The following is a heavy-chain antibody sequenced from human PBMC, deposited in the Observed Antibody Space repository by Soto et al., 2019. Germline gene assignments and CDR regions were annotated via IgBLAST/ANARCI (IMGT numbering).Heavy chain of an antibody. Sequence: EVQLLESGGGLVQPGGSLRLSCAASGFTFSSYAMSWVRQAPGKGLEWVSAISGSGGSTYYADSVKGRFTISRDNSKNTLYLQMNSLRAEDTAVYYCAKDDRVDSGSSLPSSLDYWGQGTLVTVSS. D-gene: IGHD6-6*01. V-gene: IGHV3-23*01. CDR1: GFTFSSYA. CDR3: AKDDRVDSGSSLPSSLDY. J-gene: IGHJ4*02. CDR2: ISGSGGST.